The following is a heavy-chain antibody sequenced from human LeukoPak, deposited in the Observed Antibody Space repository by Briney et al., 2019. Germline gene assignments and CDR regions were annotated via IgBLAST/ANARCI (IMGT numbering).Heavy chain of an antibody. V-gene: IGHV3-30*02. CDR1: GFTFSSYG. D-gene: IGHD4-17*01. Sequence: GGSLRLSCAASGFTFSSYGMHWVRQAPGKGLEWVAFIRYDGSNKYYADSVKGRFTISRDNSKNTLYLQMNGLRAEDTAVYYCAKDRGVTTPYYFDYWGQGTLVTVSS. CDR2: IRYDGSNK. CDR3: AKDRGVTTPYYFDY. J-gene: IGHJ4*02.